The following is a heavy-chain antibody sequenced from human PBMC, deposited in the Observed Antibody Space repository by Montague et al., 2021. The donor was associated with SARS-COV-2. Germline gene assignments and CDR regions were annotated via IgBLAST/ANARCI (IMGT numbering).Heavy chain of an antibody. Sequence: SETLSLTCTVSGASINSNTYFWGWIRQPPGKGLEWIGYIYYSGSTNYNPSLKSRVTISVDTSKNQFSLKLSSVTAADTAVYYCARTPGQIAGDAFDIWGQGTMVTVSS. CDR1: GASINSNTYF. J-gene: IGHJ3*02. CDR2: IYYSGST. CDR3: ARTPGQIAGDAFDI. V-gene: IGHV4-61*05. D-gene: IGHD2-21*01.